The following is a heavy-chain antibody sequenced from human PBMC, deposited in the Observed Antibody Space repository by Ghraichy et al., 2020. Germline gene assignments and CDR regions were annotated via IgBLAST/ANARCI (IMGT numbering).Heavy chain of an antibody. CDR2: INQSGGA. Sequence: SQTLSLTCAVSGGSFNDFYWSWIRQSPGKGLEWIGEINQSGGATYNPSLKSRVTMSVDTSKTQFSLNLSSVTAADTAIYYCARGPGMVGFIVPRPFDFWGQGTLVTGSP. J-gene: IGHJ4*02. V-gene: IGHV4-34*01. CDR3: ARGPGMVGFIVPRPFDF. CDR1: GGSFNDFY. D-gene: IGHD1-26*01.